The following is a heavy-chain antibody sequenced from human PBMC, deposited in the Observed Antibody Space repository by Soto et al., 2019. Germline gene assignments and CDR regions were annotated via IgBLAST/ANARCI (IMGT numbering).Heavy chain of an antibody. J-gene: IGHJ4*02. V-gene: IGHV3-74*01. CDR2: INSDGSNT. CDR1: GFTFSTSW. Sequence: GGSLRLSCAASGFTFSTSWMHWIRQAPGKGLVWVSRINSDGSNTRSADSLKGRFTISRDNAKYTLYLHMSSLRAEDTAVYYCVRDGFDYWGQGTLVTVSS. CDR3: VRDGFDY.